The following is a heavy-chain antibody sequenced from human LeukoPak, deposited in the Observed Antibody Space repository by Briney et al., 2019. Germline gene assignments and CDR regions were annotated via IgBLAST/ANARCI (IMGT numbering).Heavy chain of an antibody. V-gene: IGHV5-51*01. Sequence: GESLKISCEGSGYSFTSYWIGWVRQMPGKGLEWMGIIFPGDSDTRYSPSFQGQVTISVDKSISIAYLQWSSLKASDTAMYYCVRNRDGSSDHWGQGTLVTVSS. D-gene: IGHD5-24*01. CDR2: IFPGDSDT. CDR1: GYSFTSYW. CDR3: VRNRDGSSDH. J-gene: IGHJ4*02.